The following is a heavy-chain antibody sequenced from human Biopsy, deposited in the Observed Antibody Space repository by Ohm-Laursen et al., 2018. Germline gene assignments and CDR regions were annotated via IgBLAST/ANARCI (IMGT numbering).Heavy chain of an antibody. CDR2: INHSGST. V-gene: IGHV4-34*01. CDR1: GGSFSGYY. D-gene: IGHD6-19*01. CDR3: ARGRLRAVARFDY. J-gene: IGHJ4*02. Sequence: TLSLTCAVYGGSFSGYYWSWIRQPPGKGLEWIGEINHSGSTNYNPSLKSRVTISVDTSKNQFSLKLSSMTAADTAVYYCARGRLRAVARFDYWGQGTLVTVSS.